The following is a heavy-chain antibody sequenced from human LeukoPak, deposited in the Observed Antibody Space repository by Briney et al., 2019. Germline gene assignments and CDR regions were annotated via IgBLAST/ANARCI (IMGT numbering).Heavy chain of an antibody. CDR3: ASASYGSGTYAFDI. V-gene: IGHV3-21*01. CDR1: GFTFSSYS. CDR2: ISSSSSYI. J-gene: IGHJ3*02. D-gene: IGHD3-10*01. Sequence: GGSLRLSCAASGFTFSSYSMNWVRQAPGKGLEWVSSISSSSSYIYYADSVKGRLTISRDNAKNSLYLQMNSLRAEDTAVYYCASASYGSGTYAFDIWGQGTMVTVSS.